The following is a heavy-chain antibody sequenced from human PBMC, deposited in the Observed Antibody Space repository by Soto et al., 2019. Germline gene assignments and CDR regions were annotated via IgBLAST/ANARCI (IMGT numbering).Heavy chain of an antibody. CDR1: GYTFTSYG. Sequence: QVQLVQSGAEVKKPGASVKVSCKASGYTFTSYGISWVRQAPGQGLEWMGWISAYNGNTNYAQKLQGRVTMTTDTTTSTAYMELRRLRCHDTAVYYCARDGRRAYDILTGYDIFDWGQGTLVTVSS. CDR3: ARDGRRAYDILTGYDIFD. CDR2: ISAYNGNT. D-gene: IGHD3-9*01. V-gene: IGHV1-18*01. J-gene: IGHJ4*02.